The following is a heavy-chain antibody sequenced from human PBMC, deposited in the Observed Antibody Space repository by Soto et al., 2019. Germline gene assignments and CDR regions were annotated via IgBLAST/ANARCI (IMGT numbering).Heavy chain of an antibody. CDR3: ARPYYYAPAGSHPSAPHFFDQ. CDR2: VYPGTSET. J-gene: IGHJ4*02. V-gene: IGHV5-51*01. Sequence: LGESLKISCKASGYSFSNFWIGWVRQRPGKGLEWMAIVYPGTSETLYSPSFQGQVTISADESLDNAYLQWRSLKPSDTAIYYCARPYYYAPAGSHPSAPHFFDQWGPGTVVTVSS. D-gene: IGHD3-10*01. CDR1: GYSFSNFW.